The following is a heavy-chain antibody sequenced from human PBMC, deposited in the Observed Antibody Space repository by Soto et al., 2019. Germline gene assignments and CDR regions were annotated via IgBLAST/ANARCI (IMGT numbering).Heavy chain of an antibody. CDR2: IDPSDSYT. D-gene: IGHD1-26*01. CDR1: GYSFTSYW. J-gene: IGHJ6*02. CDR3: ARLPTTASYYYYGIDV. V-gene: IGHV5-10-1*01. Sequence: PVESLKISFTGSGYSFTSYWMSWVRQMPGKGLEWMGRIDPSDSYTNYSPSFQVHVTISADKSISTAYLQRSSLKASDTAMYYSARLPTTASYYYYGIDVWGQGTTVTVSS.